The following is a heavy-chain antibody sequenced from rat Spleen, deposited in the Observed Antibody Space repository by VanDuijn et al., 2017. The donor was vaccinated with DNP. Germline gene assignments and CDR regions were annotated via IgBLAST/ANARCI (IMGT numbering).Heavy chain of an antibody. CDR3: TTFEGSNA. CDR2: ITYDGSRT. Sequence: EVKLVESGGGLVQPGRSLKLSCAASGFTFSDYNMAWVRQAPKKGLVWVDTITYDGSRTYYRDSVKGRFTISRDNAKSTLYLQMDSLRSEDTATYYCTTFEGSNAWGQGTSVTVSS. CDR1: GFTFSDYN. J-gene: IGHJ4*01. D-gene: IGHD1-11*01. V-gene: IGHV5S10*01.